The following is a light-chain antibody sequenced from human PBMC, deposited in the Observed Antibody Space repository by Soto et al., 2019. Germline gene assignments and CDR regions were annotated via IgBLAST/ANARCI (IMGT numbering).Light chain of an antibody. J-gene: IGKJ4*01. Sequence: DIQMTQSPSSLSASVGDRVTITCQASQDMSKHLNWYQQKPGKAPKLLIFDASNLERGVPSRFRGSGSGTDFTFPISSLKSKDIAPYYCKQYAAPPPTFGGGTRVEI. CDR3: KQYAAPPPT. CDR1: QDMSKH. V-gene: IGKV1-33*01. CDR2: DAS.